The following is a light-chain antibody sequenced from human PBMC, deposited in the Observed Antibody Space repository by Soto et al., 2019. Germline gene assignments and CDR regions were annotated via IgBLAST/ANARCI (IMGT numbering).Light chain of an antibody. CDR2: DVS. CDR3: SSYTSSSTLLYV. CDR1: TSDVGGSHS. V-gene: IGLV2-14*01. Sequence: QSALTQPASVSGSPGQSITVSCTGTTSDVGGSHSVSWYQQHPGKAPKLMIYDVSNRPSGVSNRFSGSKSGNTASLTISGLQAEDEADYYCSSYTSSSTLLYVFGTGTKFTVL. J-gene: IGLJ1*01.